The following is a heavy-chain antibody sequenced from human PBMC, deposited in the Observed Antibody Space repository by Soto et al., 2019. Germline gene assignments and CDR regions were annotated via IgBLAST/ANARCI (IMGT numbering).Heavy chain of an antibody. Sequence: GGGPRISFAASGFTLSSYCMRWGRQAPGKGLEWVSYISSSGSSIYYADSVKGRFTISRDNASNSLYLQMNSLRDEDTAVYYCVRPRGGAFDIWGQGTMVTVSS. CDR2: ISSSGSSI. J-gene: IGHJ3*02. CDR3: VRPRGGAFDI. D-gene: IGHD3-10*01. CDR1: GFTLSSYC. V-gene: IGHV3-48*02.